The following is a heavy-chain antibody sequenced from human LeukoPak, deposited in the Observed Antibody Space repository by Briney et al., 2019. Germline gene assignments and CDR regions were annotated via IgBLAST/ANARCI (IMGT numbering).Heavy chain of an antibody. D-gene: IGHD2-21*01. V-gene: IGHV3-53*01. CDR3: AGGLVIGIFDY. J-gene: IGHJ4*02. CDR2: LYSGGNT. Sequence: GGSLRLSCAASGFTFSNFAMTWVRQAPGKGLEWVSVLYSGGNTYYADSVKGRFTTSRDNSKNMFYLQMNSLRAEDTAVYYCAGGLVIGIFDYWGQGTLVTVSS. CDR1: GFTFSNFA.